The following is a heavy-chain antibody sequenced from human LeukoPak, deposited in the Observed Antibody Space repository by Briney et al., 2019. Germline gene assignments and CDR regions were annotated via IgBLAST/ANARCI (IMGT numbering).Heavy chain of an antibody. CDR3: ARDEDFNWFDP. CDR1: GFTFSSYS. Sequence: GGSLRLSCAASGFTFSSYSMNWFRQAPGKGLEWVSSISSSSSYIYYADSVKGRFTISRDNAKNSLYLQMNSLRAEDTAVYYCARDEDFNWFDPWGQGTLVTVSS. D-gene: IGHD3/OR15-3a*01. CDR2: ISSSSSYI. J-gene: IGHJ5*02. V-gene: IGHV3-21*01.